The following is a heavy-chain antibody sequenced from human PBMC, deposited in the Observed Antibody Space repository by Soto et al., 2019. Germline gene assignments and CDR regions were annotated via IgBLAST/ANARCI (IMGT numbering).Heavy chain of an antibody. CDR2: INHSGST. CDR3: ARDRLYRHSPFAY. V-gene: IGHV4-34*01. D-gene: IGHD1-26*01. CDR1: GGSFSGYY. J-gene: IGHJ4*02. Sequence: QVQLQQWGAGLLKPSETLSLTCAVYGGSFSGYYWSWIRQPPGKGLEWIGEINHSGSTNYNPSLKSRVTISVDTSKNQFSLKLSSVTAADTAVYYCARDRLYRHSPFAYWGQGTLVTVSS.